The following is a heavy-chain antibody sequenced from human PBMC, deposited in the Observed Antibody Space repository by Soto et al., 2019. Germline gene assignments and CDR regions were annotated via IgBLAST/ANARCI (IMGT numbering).Heavy chain of an antibody. D-gene: IGHD1-1*01. Sequence: SETLSLTCTVSGGSVNSGGYHWSWIRQHPGKGLEWIGDIYYSGSTYYNPSLKSRVTISIDTSTNHFSLHLSALTTADTAVYYCARAPIPNWNYYGMDVWGQGTTVNVS. J-gene: IGHJ6*02. CDR1: GGSVNSGGYH. CDR3: ARAPIPNWNYYGMDV. V-gene: IGHV4-31*03. CDR2: IYYSGST.